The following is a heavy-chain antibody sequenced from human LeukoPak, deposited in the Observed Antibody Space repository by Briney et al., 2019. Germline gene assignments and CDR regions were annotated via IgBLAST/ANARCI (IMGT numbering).Heavy chain of an antibody. J-gene: IGHJ4*02. CDR3: AKGNGIVGATTFDW. CDR2: ISRSGGST. CDR1: GFTFSSYS. V-gene: IGHV3-23*01. D-gene: IGHD1-26*01. Sequence: PGASLRLSCAASGFTFSSYSMNWVRQAPGKGLEWVSTISRSGGSTYYADSVKGRFTISRDNSNNTLHLQMNSLRAEDTAVYYCAKGNGIVGATTFDWWGEGSLV.